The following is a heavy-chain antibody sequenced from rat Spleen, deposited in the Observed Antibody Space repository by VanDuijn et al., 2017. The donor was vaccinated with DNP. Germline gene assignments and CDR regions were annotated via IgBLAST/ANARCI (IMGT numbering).Heavy chain of an antibody. V-gene: IGHV5-17*01. CDR1: GFTFSDYA. Sequence: EVQLVESGGGLVRPGNSLKLSCAASGFTFSDYAMAWVRQSPKKGLEWVATIIYDGGITYYGDSVKGRFTISRDNAKNTLYLQMNSLRSEDMATYYCARWYSSGFCFDYWGQGVMVTVSS. CDR2: IIYDGGIT. D-gene: IGHD4-3*01. CDR3: ARWYSSGFCFDY. J-gene: IGHJ2*01.